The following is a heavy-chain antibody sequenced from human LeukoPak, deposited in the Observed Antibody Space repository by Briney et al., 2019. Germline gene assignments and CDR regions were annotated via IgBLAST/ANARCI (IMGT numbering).Heavy chain of an antibody. J-gene: IGHJ4*02. CDR2: IDLSDSYT. V-gene: IGHV5-10-1*01. CDR1: GYSFTKNW. Sequence: PGESLRISCKGSGYSFTKNWISWVRQMPGKGLEWVGTIDLSDSYTNYSPSFQGHVTISADKSISTAYLQWSSLKASDTAMYYCARGLIRSFDYWGQGTLVTVSS. D-gene: IGHD2/OR15-2a*01. CDR3: ARGLIRSFDY.